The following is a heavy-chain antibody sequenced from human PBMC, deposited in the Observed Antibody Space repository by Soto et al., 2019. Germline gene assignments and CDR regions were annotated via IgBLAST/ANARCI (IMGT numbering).Heavy chain of an antibody. CDR1: GFTFSSYS. CDR2: ITGSSSYI. D-gene: IGHD3-22*01. J-gene: IGHJ4*02. V-gene: IGHV3-21*02. Sequence: EVQLVESGRGLVEPGGSLRLSCAASGFTFSSYSMNWVRQAPGKGLEWVSSITGSSSYIYYADSVKGRFTISRDNAKNSLYLQMNSLRAEDTAVYYCARDVYYYDSSAYWAYWGQGTLVTVSS. CDR3: ARDVYYYDSSAYWAY.